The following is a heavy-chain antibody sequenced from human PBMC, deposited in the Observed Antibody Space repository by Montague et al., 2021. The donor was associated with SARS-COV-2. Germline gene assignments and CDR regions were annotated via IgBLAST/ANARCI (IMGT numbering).Heavy chain of an antibody. CDR1: GGSFNDYY. CDR3: ARGHQGVAMIVVVMIGAEYYFDY. D-gene: IGHD3-22*01. Sequence: SETLSLTCAVYGGSFNDYYWSWIRQPPGKGLEWIGEINHGGITNYSPSLKSRVTISADTSKNQFFLKLKSVTAADTANYYCARGHQGVAMIVVVMIGAEYYFDYWGQGSLVTVSS. CDR2: INHGGIT. V-gene: IGHV4-34*01. J-gene: IGHJ4*02.